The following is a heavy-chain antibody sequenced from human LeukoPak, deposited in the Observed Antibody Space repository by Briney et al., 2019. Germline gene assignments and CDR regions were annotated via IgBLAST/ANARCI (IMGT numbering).Heavy chain of an antibody. V-gene: IGHV3-23*01. D-gene: IGHD1-7*01. Sequence: QAGGSLRLSCAASGFTFSSYAMSWVRQAPGKGLEWVSAISGSGGSTYYADSVKGRFTISRDNSKNTLYLQMNSLRAEDTAVYYCAKDVGETGTTYYFEYWGQGTLVTVSS. CDR1: GFTFSSYA. CDR3: AKDVGETGTTYYFEY. J-gene: IGHJ4*02. CDR2: ISGSGGST.